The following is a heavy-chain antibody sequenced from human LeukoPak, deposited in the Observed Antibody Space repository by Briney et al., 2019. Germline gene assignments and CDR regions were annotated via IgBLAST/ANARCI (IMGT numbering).Heavy chain of an antibody. CDR2: ISYDRSHK. Sequence: GESLRLSCAASGFTFSRYGMHWVRQAPGKGLEWVALISYDRSHKYYADSVKGRFTISRDNSKNTLYLQMNSLRAEDTAVYYCAKSPDTWNYGFLDYWGQGALVTVSS. CDR1: GFTFSRYG. D-gene: IGHD1-7*01. CDR3: AKSPDTWNYGFLDY. V-gene: IGHV3-30*18. J-gene: IGHJ4*02.